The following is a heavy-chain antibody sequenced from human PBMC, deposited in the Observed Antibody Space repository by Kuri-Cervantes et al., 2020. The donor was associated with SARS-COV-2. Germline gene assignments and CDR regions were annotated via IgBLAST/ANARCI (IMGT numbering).Heavy chain of an antibody. J-gene: IGHJ4*02. V-gene: IGHV3-73*01. Sequence: GGSLRLSCEVSGFLFSASAIHWVRQASGKGLEWVGRIRSKANSYATAYAASVKGRFTISRDDSKNTAYLQMNSLKTEDTAVYYCTRQGLFGWELLDYWGQGTLVTVSS. D-gene: IGHD1-26*01. CDR2: IRSKANSYAT. CDR3: TRQGLFGWELLDY. CDR1: GFLFSASA.